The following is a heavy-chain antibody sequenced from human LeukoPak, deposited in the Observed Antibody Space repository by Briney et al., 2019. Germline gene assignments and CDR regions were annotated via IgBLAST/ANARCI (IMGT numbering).Heavy chain of an antibody. V-gene: IGHV3-53*01. CDR2: IYSADST. Sequence: GGSLRLSCAASGFTVSDNYMSWVRQAPGKGLEWVSLIYSADSTYYADSVTGRFTISRDNSKNTLFLRMNSLRAEDTAVYYCARRGDGGRSFDYWGQGTLVTVSS. CDR1: GFTVSDNY. J-gene: IGHJ4*02. D-gene: IGHD4-23*01. CDR3: ARRGDGGRSFDY.